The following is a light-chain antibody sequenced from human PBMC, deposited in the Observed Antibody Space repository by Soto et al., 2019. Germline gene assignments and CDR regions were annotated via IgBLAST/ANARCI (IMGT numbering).Light chain of an antibody. CDR1: QSVSSSY. CDR2: GAS. CDR3: QQYGSSPPQT. J-gene: IGKJ1*01. Sequence: EIVLTQSPGTLSLSPGERATLSCRASQSVSSSYLAWYQQKPGQAPRLLIYGASSRATGIPDRFSGSGSGTDFTLTISRLEPEYLAVYYCQQYGSSPPQTFGQGTKVEIK. V-gene: IGKV3-20*01.